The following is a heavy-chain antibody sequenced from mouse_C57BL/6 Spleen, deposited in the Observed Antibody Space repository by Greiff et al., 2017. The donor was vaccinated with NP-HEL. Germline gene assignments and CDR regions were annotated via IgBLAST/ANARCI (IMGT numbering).Heavy chain of an antibody. D-gene: IGHD4-1*01. J-gene: IGHJ3*01. CDR1: GYTFTSYW. V-gene: IGHV1-55*01. CDR2: IYPGSGST. CDR3: ARSGGLGPAWFAY. Sequence: VQLQQPGAELVKPGASVKMSCKASGYTFTSYWITWVKQRPGQGLEWIGDIYPGSGSTNYNEKFKSKAPLTVDTSSSTAYMQLSSLTSEDSAVYYCARSGGLGPAWFAYWGQGTLVTVSA.